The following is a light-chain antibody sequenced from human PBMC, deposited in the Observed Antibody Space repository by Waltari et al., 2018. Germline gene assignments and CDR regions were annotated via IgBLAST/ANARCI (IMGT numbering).Light chain of an antibody. J-gene: IGKJ2*03. CDR3: QQYDSTPYS. Sequence: DIQMTQSPSYLSASVGDRVNITCRASQDIKSWLAWYQQKPGKAPKPLIYKASSLQSGVPSRFSGSGSGTDFTLTISSLQPEDFATYFCQQYDSTPYSFGQGSKVEI. CDR2: KAS. V-gene: IGKV1-5*03. CDR1: QDIKSW.